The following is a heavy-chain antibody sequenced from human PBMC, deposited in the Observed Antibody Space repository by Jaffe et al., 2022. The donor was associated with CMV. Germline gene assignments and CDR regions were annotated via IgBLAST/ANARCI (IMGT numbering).Heavy chain of an antibody. CDR3: AKVSWPNGRDGWFDP. CDR1: GFTFRNYG. D-gene: IGHD1-26*01. CDR2: ISASGGNT. V-gene: IGHV3-23*01. J-gene: IGHJ5*02. Sequence: EEQLLESGGGLVQPGGSLRLSCGASGFTFRNYGMTWVRQAPGRGLEWVSSISASGGNTYYADSVKGRFTISRASSRNTLFLQMNSLRAEDTGVYYCAKVSWPNGRDGWFDPWGQGTLVTVSS.